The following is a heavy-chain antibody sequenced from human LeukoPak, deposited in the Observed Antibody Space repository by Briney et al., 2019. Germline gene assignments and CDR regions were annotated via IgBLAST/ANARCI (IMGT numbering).Heavy chain of an antibody. CDR1: GGSISSYY. V-gene: IGHV4-59*01. CDR2: IYYSGST. CDR3: ARIVVVPAATLNWFDP. D-gene: IGHD2-2*01. Sequence: SETLSLTCTVSGGSISSYYWSWIRQPPGKGLEWIGYIYYSGSTNYNPSLKSRVTTSVDTSKNQFSLKLSSVTAADTAVYYCARIVVVPAATLNWFDPWGQGTLVTVSS. J-gene: IGHJ5*02.